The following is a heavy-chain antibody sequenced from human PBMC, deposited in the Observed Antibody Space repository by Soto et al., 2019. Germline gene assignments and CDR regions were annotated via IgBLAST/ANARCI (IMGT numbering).Heavy chain of an antibody. CDR2: ISYDGSNK. V-gene: IGHV3-30*18. D-gene: IGHD3-22*01. CDR1: GLTFSSYG. J-gene: IGHJ4*02. CDR3: AKDTYYHDSSGYYIFDY. Sequence: GGSVRLSCAASGLTFSSYGMHWVRQAPGRGLEWVAVISYDGSNKNYADSVKGRFTISRDNSKNTVYLQMNSLRAEDTALYYCAKDTYYHDSSGYYIFDYWGQGTLVTVSS.